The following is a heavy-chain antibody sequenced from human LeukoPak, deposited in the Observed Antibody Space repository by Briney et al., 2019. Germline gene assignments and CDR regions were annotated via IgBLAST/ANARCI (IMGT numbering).Heavy chain of an antibody. D-gene: IGHD3-10*01. Sequence: PSETLSLTCAVYGGSFSGYYWSWIRQPPGKGLEWLGEINHGGSANYNPSLKSRVTISVDTSKNQFSLKLSSVTAADTAVYYCARDGSYGSGSYAPRDAFDIWGQGTMVTVSS. CDR2: INHGGSA. V-gene: IGHV4-34*01. CDR3: ARDGSYGSGSYAPRDAFDI. CDR1: GGSFSGYY. J-gene: IGHJ3*02.